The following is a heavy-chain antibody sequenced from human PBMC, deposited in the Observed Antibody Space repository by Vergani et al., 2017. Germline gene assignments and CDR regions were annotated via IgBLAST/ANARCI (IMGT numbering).Heavy chain of an antibody. D-gene: IGHD2-2*01. CDR3: ARGIVPAAP. CDR2: IWYDGSNK. Sequence: QVQLVESGGGVVQPGRSLRLSCAASGFTFSSYGMHWVRQAPGKGREWVAVIWYDGSNKYYADAVKGRFTISRDNSKNTLYLQMNSLRAEDTAVYYCARGIVPAAPWGQGTMVTVSS. V-gene: IGHV3-33*01. CDR1: GFTFSSYG. J-gene: IGHJ3*01.